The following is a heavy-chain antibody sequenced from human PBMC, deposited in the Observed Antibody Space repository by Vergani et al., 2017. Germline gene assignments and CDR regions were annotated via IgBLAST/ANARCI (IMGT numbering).Heavy chain of an antibody. CDR1: GFTFSNAW. CDR2: IKSKTDGGTT. CDR3: ARLSYDTTPYLQGGYDC. Sequence: EVQLVESGGGLVKPGGSLRLSCAASGFTFSNAWMSWVRQAPGKGLEWVGRIKSKTDGGTTDYAAPVKGRFTISRDDSKNTLYLQMNSLKTEDTAVYYCARLSYDTTPYLQGGYDCWGQGTLVSVSS. J-gene: IGHJ4*02. D-gene: IGHD3-22*01. V-gene: IGHV3-15*01.